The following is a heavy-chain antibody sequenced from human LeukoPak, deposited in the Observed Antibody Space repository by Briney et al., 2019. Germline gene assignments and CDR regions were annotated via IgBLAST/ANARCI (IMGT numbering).Heavy chain of an antibody. V-gene: IGHV4-61*02. CDR2: IYTSGST. D-gene: IGHD4-17*01. J-gene: IGHJ5*02. CDR1: GGSISSGSYY. Sequence: SETLSLTCTVSGGSISSGSYYWSWIRQSAGKGLEWIGRIYTSGSTNYNPSLKSRVTISVDTSKNQFSLKLSSVTAADTAVYYCASLRRVTVTNSYNWFDPWGQGTLVTVSS. CDR3: ASLRRVTVTNSYNWFDP.